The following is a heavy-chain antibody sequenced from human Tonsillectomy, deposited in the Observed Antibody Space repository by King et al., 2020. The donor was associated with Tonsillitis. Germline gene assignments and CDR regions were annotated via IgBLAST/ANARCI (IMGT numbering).Heavy chain of an antibody. D-gene: IGHD6-19*01. V-gene: IGHV1-2*02. CDR2: INPNSGGT. J-gene: IGHJ5*02. CDR1: GYTFTGFY. Sequence: VQLVESGAEVMKPGASVKVSCKASGYTFTGFYMHWVRQAPGQGLEWMGWINPNSGGTNYAQKFQGRVTMTSDTSISTAYMELSILRSDDTAVYYCARDWGWAVAGIGYNWFDPWGQGTLVTVSS. CDR3: ARDWGWAVAGIGYNWFDP.